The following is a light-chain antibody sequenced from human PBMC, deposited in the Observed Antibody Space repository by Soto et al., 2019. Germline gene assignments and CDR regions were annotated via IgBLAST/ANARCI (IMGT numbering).Light chain of an antibody. J-gene: IGKJ1*01. CDR2: GAS. Sequence: EIVLTQSPGTLSLSPGERATLSCRASQSVSSSYLAWYQQKPGQATRLLIYGASSRATGIPARFSGSGSGTEFTLTISSLQSEDFAVYYCQQYNNWPQTFGQGTKVDI. CDR1: QSVSSSY. V-gene: IGKV3D-15*01. CDR3: QQYNNWPQT.